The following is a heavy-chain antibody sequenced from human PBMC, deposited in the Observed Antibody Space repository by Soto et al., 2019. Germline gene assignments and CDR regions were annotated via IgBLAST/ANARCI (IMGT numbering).Heavy chain of an antibody. CDR2: ISWNSGNI. V-gene: IGHV3-9*01. CDR3: VRSKGGYSYGTPFDY. Sequence: GGSLRLSRGASGFTFDDYAMYWVRQVLGKGLEWVSSISWNSGNIGYADSVKGRFTTSRDNAENSLYLQMNSLRPEDTALYYCVRSKGGYSYGTPFDYWGQGTLVTVSS. CDR1: GFTFDDYA. J-gene: IGHJ4*02. D-gene: IGHD5-18*01.